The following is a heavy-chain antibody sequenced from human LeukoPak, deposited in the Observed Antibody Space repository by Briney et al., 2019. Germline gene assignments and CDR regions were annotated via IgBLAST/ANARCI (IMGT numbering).Heavy chain of an antibody. D-gene: IGHD3-10*01. V-gene: IGHV3-23*01. CDR1: GFTFSSYA. CDR2: ISGSGGST. J-gene: IGHJ5*02. Sequence: PGRSLRLSCAASGFTFSSYAMSWVRQAPGKELEWVSAISGSGGSTYYADSVKGRFTISRDNSKNTLYLQMNSLRAEDTAVYYCARYGSGSSVNWFDPWGQGTLVTVSS. CDR3: ARYGSGSSVNWFDP.